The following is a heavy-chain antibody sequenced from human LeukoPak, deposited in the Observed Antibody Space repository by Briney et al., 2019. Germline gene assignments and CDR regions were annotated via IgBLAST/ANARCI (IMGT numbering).Heavy chain of an antibody. J-gene: IGHJ6*02. CDR1: GGSISGYY. CDR2: VHHRGST. V-gene: IGHV4-34*01. CDR3: ARVPRTCNDGWYSYGVDV. D-gene: IGHD6-19*01. Sequence: SETLSLTCTVSGGSISGYYWTWIRQSPDTGLEWIGDVHHRGSTNYNPSLKSRVTISVDTSQNQFSLQLSSVTAADTAVYYCARVPRTCNDGWYSYGVDVWGQGTTVTVSS.